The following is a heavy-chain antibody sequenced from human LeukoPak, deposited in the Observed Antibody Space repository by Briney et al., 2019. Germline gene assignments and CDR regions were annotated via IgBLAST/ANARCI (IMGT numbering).Heavy chain of an antibody. CDR1: GFTFSSYA. J-gene: IGHJ4*02. V-gene: IGHV3-30*04. CDR2: ISYDGSNK. CDR3: ASKELVAGTDFDD. D-gene: IGHD6-19*01. Sequence: GGSLRLSCAASGFTFSSYAMHWVRQAPGKGLEWVAVISYDGSNKYYADSVKGRFTISRDNSKNTLYLQMNSLRAEDTAVYYCASKELVAGTDFDDWGQGTL.